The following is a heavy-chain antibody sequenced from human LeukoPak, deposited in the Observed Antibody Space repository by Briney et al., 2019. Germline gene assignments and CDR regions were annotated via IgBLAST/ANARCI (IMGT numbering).Heavy chain of an antibody. Sequence: ASVKVSCKASGGTFSSYAISWERQAPGQGLEWMGGIIPIFGTANYAQKFQGRVTITADESTSTAYMELSSLRSEDTAVYYCASAYGGNSARFDYWGQGTLVTVSS. CDR3: ASAYGGNSARFDY. CDR2: IIPIFGTA. J-gene: IGHJ4*02. CDR1: GGTFSSYA. D-gene: IGHD4-23*01. V-gene: IGHV1-69*13.